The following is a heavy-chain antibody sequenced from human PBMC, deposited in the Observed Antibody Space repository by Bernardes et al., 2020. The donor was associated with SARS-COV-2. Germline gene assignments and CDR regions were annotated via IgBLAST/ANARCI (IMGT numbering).Heavy chain of an antibody. CDR2: MNPNSGNT. V-gene: IGHV1-8*01. D-gene: IGHD1-1*01. Sequence: ASVKVSCKASGYTFTNYDINWVRQATGQGLEWMGWMNPNSGNTGYAQKFQGRVTMTRNTSITTAYMEVSSLRSEDTAVYFCARDIAGTTRGGWFDPWGQGTLVTVSS. CDR1: GYTFTNYD. J-gene: IGHJ5*02. CDR3: ARDIAGTTRGGWFDP.